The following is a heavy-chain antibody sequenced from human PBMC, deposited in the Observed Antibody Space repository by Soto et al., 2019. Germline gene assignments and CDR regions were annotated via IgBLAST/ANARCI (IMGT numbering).Heavy chain of an antibody. J-gene: IGHJ6*01. CDR3: TRDFQGPLDYGMDV. CDR1: GFTFRSYW. Sequence: WVSLRLSCADSGFTFRSYWISWVRQAPVKGLEWVANVKYDGSQTYYVGSVKGLFTISRDNAKNSLYLQMNSLRAEDTAVYYCTRDFQGPLDYGMDVWGQGITVTV. D-gene: IGHD1-1*01. V-gene: IGHV3-7*01. CDR2: VKYDGSQT.